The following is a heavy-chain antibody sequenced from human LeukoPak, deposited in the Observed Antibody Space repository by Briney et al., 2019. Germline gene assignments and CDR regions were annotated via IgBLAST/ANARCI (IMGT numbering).Heavy chain of an antibody. V-gene: IGHV3-30*04. Sequence: GASLRLSCAASGFTFSSYAMSWVRQAPGKGLEWVALISDDGNNKYYADSVKGRFTISRDNSNKTLSLQMNSLTGDDTAMYYCARTSDMVDYIDSWGQGTLVTVSS. J-gene: IGHJ4*02. D-gene: IGHD3-10*01. CDR3: ARTSDMVDYIDS. CDR2: ISDDGNNK. CDR1: GFTFSSYA.